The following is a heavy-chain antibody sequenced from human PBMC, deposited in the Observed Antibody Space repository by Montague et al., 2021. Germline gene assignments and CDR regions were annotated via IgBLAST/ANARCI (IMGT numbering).Heavy chain of an antibody. CDR2: IASSRSYI. Sequence: SLRLSCAASGFTFSYYSMLWVRQAPGQGLQWVSSIASSRSYIYYVDSVKGRFTISRDNAKNSLYLQINSLRADDTDVYYCARYGVGCYRSCIDYWGRGTLVTVSS. CDR1: GFTFSYYS. CDR3: ARYGVGCYRSCIDY. J-gene: IGHJ4*02. V-gene: IGHV3-21*01. D-gene: IGHD2-8*01.